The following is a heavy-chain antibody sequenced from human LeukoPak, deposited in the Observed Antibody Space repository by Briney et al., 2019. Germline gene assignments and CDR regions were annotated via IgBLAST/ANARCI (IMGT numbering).Heavy chain of an antibody. D-gene: IGHD6-13*01. Sequence: PGGSLRLSCVPSGLTFTTYAMNWVRPAPGKGLEWVSGITSGGRTYYADSVKGRFSLSRDSSKNTLSLQMISLRAAATALYYCARSSPPDFWGQGTLVSVSS. CDR3: ARSSPPDF. CDR1: GLTFTTYA. CDR2: ITSGGRT. V-gene: IGHV3-23*01. J-gene: IGHJ4*02.